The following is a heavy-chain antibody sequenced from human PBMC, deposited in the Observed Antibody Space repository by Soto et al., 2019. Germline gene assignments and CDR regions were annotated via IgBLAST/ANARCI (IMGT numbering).Heavy chain of an antibody. J-gene: IGHJ4*02. CDR2: IYSSWST. Sequence: SETLSLTCTVSGGPINSYYWSWIRQSPEKGLEWIGYIYSSWSTTYNPSLKSRVTLSVDTSKNQFSLKLSSVTAADTAVYYCARQYCSSTRSYPYFDYWGQGTLVPVSP. D-gene: IGHD2-2*01. V-gene: IGHV4-59*08. CDR1: GGPINSYY. CDR3: ARQYCSSTRSYPYFDY.